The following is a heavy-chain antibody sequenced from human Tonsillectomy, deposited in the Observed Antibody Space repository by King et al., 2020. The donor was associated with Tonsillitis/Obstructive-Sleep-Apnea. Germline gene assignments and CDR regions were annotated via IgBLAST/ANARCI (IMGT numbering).Heavy chain of an antibody. CDR2: IYYSGST. CDR3: ARACIGSVYLAY. V-gene: IGHV4-59*01. Sequence: QLQESGPGLVKPSETLSLTCTVSGGSISSYYWSWIRQPPGKGLEWIGYIYYSGSTNYNPSLKSRVTISVDTSKNQFSLKLSSVTAADTAVYYCARACIGSVYLAYWGQGTLVTVSS. CDR1: GGSISSYY. J-gene: IGHJ4*02. D-gene: IGHD3-22*01.